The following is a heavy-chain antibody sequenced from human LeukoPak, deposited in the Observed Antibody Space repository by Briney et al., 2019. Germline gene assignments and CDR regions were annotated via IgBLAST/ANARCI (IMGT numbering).Heavy chain of an antibody. CDR2: IGGSGGST. Sequence: GGSLRLSCAASGFTFSNCAMSWVRQAPGKELEWVSTIGGSGGSTYYADSVKGRLTISRDNSNNTVFLQMNIVRAEDTAVYYCARSYSNHLFGMDVWGQGTTVTVSS. CDR1: GFTFSNCA. V-gene: IGHV3-23*01. D-gene: IGHD4-11*01. CDR3: ARSYSNHLFGMDV. J-gene: IGHJ6*02.